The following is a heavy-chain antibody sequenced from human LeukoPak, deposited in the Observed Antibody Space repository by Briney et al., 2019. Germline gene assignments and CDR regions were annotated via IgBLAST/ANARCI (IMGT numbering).Heavy chain of an antibody. V-gene: IGHV1-69*05. J-gene: IGHJ3*02. CDR3: AFGVVTPDAFDI. D-gene: IGHD3-3*01. CDR1: GGTFSRYA. Sequence: SVKVSCKASGGTFSRYAISWVRQAPGQGLEWMGGIIPIFGTANYAQKFQGRVTITTDESTSTAYMELSSLRSEDTAVYYCAFGVVTPDAFDIWGQGTMVTVSS. CDR2: IIPIFGTA.